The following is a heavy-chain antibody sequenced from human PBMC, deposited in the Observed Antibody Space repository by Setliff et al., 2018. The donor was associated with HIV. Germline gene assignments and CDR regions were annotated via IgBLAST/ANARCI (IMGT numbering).Heavy chain of an antibody. V-gene: IGHV4-34*01. Sequence: PSETLSLTCAVYGGSFNDYYWSWIRQPPGKGLEWIGEIIHSGSTNYNPSLKGRVTISVDTYNNQFSLNMNSVNAADTAVYYCARGYASGYDAYGYWGQGTLVTVSS. J-gene: IGHJ4*02. CDR2: IIHSGST. CDR1: GGSFNDYY. CDR3: ARGYASGYDAYGY. D-gene: IGHD5-12*01.